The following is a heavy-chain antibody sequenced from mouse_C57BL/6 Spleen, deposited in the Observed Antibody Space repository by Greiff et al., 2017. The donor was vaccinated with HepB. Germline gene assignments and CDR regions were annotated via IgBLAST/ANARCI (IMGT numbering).Heavy chain of an antibody. J-gene: IGHJ1*03. D-gene: IGHD2-5*01. CDR3: ARESNYLYWYFDV. CDR2: IYPGDGDT. Sequence: QVQLQQSGPELVKPGASVKISCKASGYAFSSSWMNWVKQRPGKGLEWIGRIYPGDGDTNYNRKFKGKATLTADKSSSTAYMQLSSLTSEDSAVYFCARESNYLYWYFDVWGTGTTVTVSS. CDR1: GYAFSSSW. V-gene: IGHV1-82*01.